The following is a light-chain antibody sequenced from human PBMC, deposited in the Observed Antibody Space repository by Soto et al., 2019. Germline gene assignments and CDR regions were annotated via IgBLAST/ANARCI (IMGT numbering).Light chain of an antibody. Sequence: QSVLTQPPSVSGAPGQRVIMSCTGSGSNIGAGFDVHWYQQLPGSAPTLLIYGNTNRPTGVPDRFSGSKGGTSASLTITGLQADDEADYYCQSYDISLRGNVFGPGTKLTVL. CDR1: GSNIGAGFD. V-gene: IGLV1-40*01. CDR2: GNT. CDR3: QSYDISLRGNV. J-gene: IGLJ1*01.